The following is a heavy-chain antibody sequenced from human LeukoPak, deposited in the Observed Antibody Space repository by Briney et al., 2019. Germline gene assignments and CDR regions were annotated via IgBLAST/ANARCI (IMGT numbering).Heavy chain of an antibody. V-gene: IGHV1-69*04. D-gene: IGHD2-2*01. CDR1: GGTFSSYA. CDR2: IIPILGIA. CDR3: ARENCSSTSCYYFGLDY. J-gene: IGHJ4*02. Sequence: SVKVSCKASGGTFSSYAISWVRQAPGQGLEWMGRIIPILGIANYAQKFQGRVTITADESTSTAYMELSSLRSEDTAVYYCARENCSSTSCYYFGLDYWGQGTLVTVSS.